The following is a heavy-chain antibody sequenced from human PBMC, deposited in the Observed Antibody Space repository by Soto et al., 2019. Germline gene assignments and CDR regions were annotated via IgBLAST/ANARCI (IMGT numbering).Heavy chain of an antibody. CDR1: GFTFSNYA. D-gene: IGHD2-2*02. CDR2: ISGGGGST. V-gene: IGHV3-23*01. CDR3: AKDVRYCSSTSCYN. Sequence: EVQLLESGGGLVQPGGSLRLSCAASGFTFSNYAMSWVRQAPGKGLEWVSTISGGGGSTYYADSVKGPFTISRDNSKNTLYLQMNSLRAEDTAVYYCAKDVRYCSSTSCYNWGQGTLVTVSS. J-gene: IGHJ4*02.